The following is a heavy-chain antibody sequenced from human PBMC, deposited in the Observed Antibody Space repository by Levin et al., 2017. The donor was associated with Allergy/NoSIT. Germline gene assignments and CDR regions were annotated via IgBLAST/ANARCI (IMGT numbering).Heavy chain of an antibody. V-gene: IGHV4-59*01. CDR2: IYYSGSA. Sequence: SETLSLTCTVSGGSISSYYWSWIRQPPGKGLEWIGNIYYSGSANYNPSLKSRLTISLDTSKNQFSLKLRSVTAADTAVYYCARDQTGTTGFDYWGQGSLVTVSS. CDR3: ARDQTGTTGFDY. CDR1: GGSISSYY. J-gene: IGHJ4*02. D-gene: IGHD1-1*01.